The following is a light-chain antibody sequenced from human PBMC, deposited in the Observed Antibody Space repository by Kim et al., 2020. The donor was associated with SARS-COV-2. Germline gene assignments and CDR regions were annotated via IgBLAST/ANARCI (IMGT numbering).Light chain of an antibody. J-gene: IGKJ2*01. V-gene: IGKV1D-16*01. CDR1: QGIGSW. CDR2: AAS. Sequence: DIQMTQSPSTLSASVGDRLTITCRASQGIGSWLAWYQQKPEKAPKSLLYAASSLQSGVPSRFSGSGSGTDFTLTISSLQPEDFATLYCQLYKSYPHTLGKGTKLEI. CDR3: QLYKSYPHT.